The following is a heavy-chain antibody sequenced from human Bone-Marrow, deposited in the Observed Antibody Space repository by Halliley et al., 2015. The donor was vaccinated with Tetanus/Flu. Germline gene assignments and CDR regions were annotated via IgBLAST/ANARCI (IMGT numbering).Heavy chain of an antibody. D-gene: IGHD3-22*01. CDR1: GDSINNFY. CDR2: IFYSGST. J-gene: IGHJ3*02. V-gene: IGHV4-59*08. CDR3: ARGGGHSDSSGYYEYAFDI. Sequence: TLSLTCTISGDSINNFYWSWIRQPPGKGLEWIGHIFYSGSTNYNPSLESRATISVDTSKNQFSLKLTSVTATDTAVYYCARGGGHSDSSGYYEYAFDIWGQGTKVTVSS.